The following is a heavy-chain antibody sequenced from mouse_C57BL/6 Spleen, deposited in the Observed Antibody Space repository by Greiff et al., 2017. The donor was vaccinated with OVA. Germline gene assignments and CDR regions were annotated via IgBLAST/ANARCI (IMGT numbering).Heavy chain of an antibody. CDR2: IDPENGDT. CDR3: TTFGTAWGFDY. CDR1: GFNIKDDY. V-gene: IGHV14-4*01. J-gene: IGHJ2*01. Sequence: EVQLQQSGAELVRPGASVKLSCTASGFNIKDDYMHWVKQRPEQGLEWIGWIDPENGDTEYASKFQGKATITADTSSNTAYLQLSSLTSEYTAVYYCTTFGTAWGFDYWGQGTTLTVSS. D-gene: IGHD4-1*01.